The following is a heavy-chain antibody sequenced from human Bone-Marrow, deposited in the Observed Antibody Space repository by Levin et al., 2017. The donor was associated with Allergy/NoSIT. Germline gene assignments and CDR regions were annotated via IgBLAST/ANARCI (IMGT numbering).Heavy chain of an antibody. Sequence: GGSLRLSCAASGFTFSTYGMSWVRQAPGKGLEWVSSISGTGGGTYYADSVKGRFTMSRDNSKNTLYLQMNSLRVEDTALYYCARDSPYSSSWYGRGDCWGQGTLVTVSS. CDR1: GFTFSTYG. CDR3: ARDSPYSSSWYGRGDC. V-gene: IGHV3-23*01. CDR2: ISGTGGGT. J-gene: IGHJ4*02. D-gene: IGHD6-13*01.